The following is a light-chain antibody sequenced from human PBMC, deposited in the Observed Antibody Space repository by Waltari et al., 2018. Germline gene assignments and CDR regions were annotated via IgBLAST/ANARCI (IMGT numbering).Light chain of an antibody. J-gene: IGKJ1*01. Sequence: EILLTQSPATLSLNPGDTATLSCRASRSVYIYLAWDQQRPGQAPRFVLSDASTTATGAPARFSGGGSGTDFTLTISSREPEDFAVYYCQQRTNWPPTFGQGTTV. CDR1: RSVYIY. V-gene: IGKV3-11*01. CDR3: QQRTNWPPT. CDR2: DAS.